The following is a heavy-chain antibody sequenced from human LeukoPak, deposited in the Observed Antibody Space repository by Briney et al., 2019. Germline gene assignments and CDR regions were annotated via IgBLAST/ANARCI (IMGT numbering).Heavy chain of an antibody. J-gene: IGHJ4*02. CDR2: LDNADGST. CDR3: ARGSPPDY. Sequence: GGSLRLSCAASGFTFSAFSMEWVRQAPGKGLEWVSTLDNADGSTYYADSVKGRFTISRDNAKNSLYLQLNSLRAEDTAVYYCARGSPPDYWGQGTLVTVSS. CDR1: GFTFSAFS. V-gene: IGHV3-23*01. D-gene: IGHD2-15*01.